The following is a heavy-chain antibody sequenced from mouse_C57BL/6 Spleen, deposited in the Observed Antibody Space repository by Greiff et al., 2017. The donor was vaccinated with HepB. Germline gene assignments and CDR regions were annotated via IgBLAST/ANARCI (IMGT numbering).Heavy chain of an antibody. CDR3: ARADYAEFAY. CDR2: IYPGDGDT. Sequence: VQLQQSGPELVKPGASVKISCKASGYAFSSSWMNWVKQRPGKGLEWIGRIYPGDGDTNYNGKFKGKATLTADKSSSTAYMHLSSLTSEDSAVYFCARADYAEFAYWGQGTLVTVSA. V-gene: IGHV1-82*01. J-gene: IGHJ3*01. D-gene: IGHD2-4*01. CDR1: GYAFSSSW.